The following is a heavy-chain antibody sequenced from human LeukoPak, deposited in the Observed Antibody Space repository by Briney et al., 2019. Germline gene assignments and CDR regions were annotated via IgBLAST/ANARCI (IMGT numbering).Heavy chain of an antibody. V-gene: IGHV3-21*01. J-gene: IGHJ4*02. CDR3: AMSPPRPGYSGYDFDY. CDR1: GFTFSSYW. D-gene: IGHD5-12*01. CDR2: ISSSSSYI. Sequence: GGSLRLSCAASGFTFSSYWMHWVRQAPGKGLEWVSSISSSSSYIYYADSVKGRFTISRDNAKNSLYLQMNSLRAEDTAVYYCAMSPPRPGYSGYDFDYWGQGTLVTVSS.